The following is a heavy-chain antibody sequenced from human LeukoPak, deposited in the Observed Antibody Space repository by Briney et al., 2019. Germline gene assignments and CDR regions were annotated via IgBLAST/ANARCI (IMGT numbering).Heavy chain of an antibody. V-gene: IGHV3-53*01. D-gene: IGHD3-10*01. Sequence: GGSLRLSCAASGFIVSGDFMSWVRQAPGKGLEWVSVIYSDGSTYYADSVKGRFTISRDNSKNTLDLQMTGLRAEDTAVYYCARGGSQHWGQGTLVTVSS. CDR1: GFIVSGDF. J-gene: IGHJ1*01. CDR3: ARGGSQH. CDR2: IYSDGST.